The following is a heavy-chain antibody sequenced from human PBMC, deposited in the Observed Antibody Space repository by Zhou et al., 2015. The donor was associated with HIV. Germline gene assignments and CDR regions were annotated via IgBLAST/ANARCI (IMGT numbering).Heavy chain of an antibody. CDR1: GGTFSSYA. Sequence: QVQLVQSGAEVKKPGSSVKVSCKASGGTFSSYAISWVRQAPGQGLEWMGWINGNNGGINYAQKFQGRVTMTRDTSTSTAYMELRSLRSDDTALYYCAREASLIAFDFWGQGTLVTVSS. D-gene: IGHD2-21*01. V-gene: IGHV1-2*02. CDR2: INGNNGGI. J-gene: IGHJ4*02. CDR3: AREASLIAFDF.